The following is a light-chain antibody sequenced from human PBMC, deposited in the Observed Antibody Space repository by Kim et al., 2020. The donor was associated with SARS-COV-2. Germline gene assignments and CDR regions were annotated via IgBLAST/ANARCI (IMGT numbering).Light chain of an antibody. V-gene: IGKV1-6*01. J-gene: IGKJ1*01. CDR2: AAS. CDR3: LQDYNYPWT. Sequence: AIQMTQSPSSLSASVGDRVTITCRASQGIRNYLGWYQQKPGKAPKLLIYAASSLQSGVPSRFSGSGSGTDFTLTISSLQPEDFATYYCLQDYNYPWTFGQGTKVDIK. CDR1: QGIRNY.